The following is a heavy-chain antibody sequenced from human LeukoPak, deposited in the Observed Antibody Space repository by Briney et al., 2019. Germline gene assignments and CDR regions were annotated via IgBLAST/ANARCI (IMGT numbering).Heavy chain of an antibody. CDR1: GGTFSSYA. Sequence: ASVKVSCKASGGTFSSYAISWVRQAPGQGLEWMGGIIPIFGTANYAQKFQGRVTITADESTSTAYMELSSLRSEDTAVYYCAQTVVTAIPFAFLFDYWGQGTLVTVSS. V-gene: IGHV1-69*13. J-gene: IGHJ4*02. CDR3: AQTVVTAIPFAFLFDY. CDR2: IIPIFGTA. D-gene: IGHD2-21*02.